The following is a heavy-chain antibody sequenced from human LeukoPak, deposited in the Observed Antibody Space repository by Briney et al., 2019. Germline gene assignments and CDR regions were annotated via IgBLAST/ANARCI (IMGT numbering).Heavy chain of an antibody. CDR1: GYSFTSYW. CDR3: ARRRDSSGYPDAFDI. V-gene: IGHV5-51*01. D-gene: IGHD3-22*01. CDR2: IYPGDSDT. Sequence: GESLKISCKGSGYSFTSYWIGWVRQMPGKGLEWKGIIYPGDSDTRYSPSFQGQVTISADKSISTAYLQWSSLKASDTAMYYCARRRDSSGYPDAFDIWGQGTMVTVSS. J-gene: IGHJ3*02.